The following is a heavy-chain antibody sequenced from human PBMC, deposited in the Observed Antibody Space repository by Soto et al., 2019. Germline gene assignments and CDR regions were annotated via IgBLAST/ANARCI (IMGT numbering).Heavy chain of an antibody. V-gene: IGHV3-64*01. CDR1: GFTFSSYA. CDR2: ISSNGGST. D-gene: IGHD6-19*01. CDR3: ARELDGSGWYGY. J-gene: IGHJ4*02. Sequence: EVQLVESGGGLVQPGGSLRLSCAASGFTFSSYAMHWVRQAPGKGLEYVSAISSNGGSTYYANSVKGRFTISRDNSKNTLYLQMGSLRAEDMAVYYCARELDGSGWYGYWGQGTLDTVSS.